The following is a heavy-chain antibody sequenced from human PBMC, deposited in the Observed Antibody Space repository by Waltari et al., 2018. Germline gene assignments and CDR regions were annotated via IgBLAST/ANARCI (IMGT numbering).Heavy chain of an antibody. CDR3: ARTPGGYSAGYFDY. J-gene: IGHJ4*02. Sequence: QVQLQESGPGLVKPSETLSLTCAVSGSSISSGYYWGWIRQPPGKGLEWIGSIYHSGVTYYNPALKSRVTISVDTSKNQFSLKLSSVTAADTAVYYCARTPGGYSAGYFDYWGQGTLVTVSS. CDR1: GSSISSGYY. CDR2: IYHSGVT. D-gene: IGHD3-22*01. V-gene: IGHV4-38-2*01.